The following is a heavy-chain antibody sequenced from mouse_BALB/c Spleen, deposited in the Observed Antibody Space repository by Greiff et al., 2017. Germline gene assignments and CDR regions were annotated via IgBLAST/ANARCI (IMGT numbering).Heavy chain of an antibody. D-gene: IGHD2-4*01. CDR2: INPYNDGT. CDR3: ARGGDYDPSDY. CDR1: GYTFTSYV. Sequence: VQLQQSGPELVKPGASVKMSCKASGYTFTSYVMHWVKQTPGQGLEWIGYINPYNDGTKYNEKFKGKATLTSDKSSSTAYMELSSLTSEDSAVDYCARGGDYDPSDYWGQGTTLTVSS. V-gene: IGHV1-14*01. J-gene: IGHJ2*01.